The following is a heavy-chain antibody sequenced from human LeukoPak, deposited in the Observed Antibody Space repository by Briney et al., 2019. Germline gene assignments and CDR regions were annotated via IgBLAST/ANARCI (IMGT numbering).Heavy chain of an antibody. CDR3: ARGPYYNPSNAFDL. D-gene: IGHD3-10*01. CDR1: GFIFRNFA. CDR2: MWTDGSDK. J-gene: IGHJ3*01. Sequence: GGSLRLSCAASGFIFRNFAMQWVRQAPGKGLEWVGVMWTDGSDKYYADSVKGRFTISRDNYRNALYLQMNSLRAEDTAVYYCARGPYYNPSNAFDLWGQGTVVTVFS. V-gene: IGHV3-33*01.